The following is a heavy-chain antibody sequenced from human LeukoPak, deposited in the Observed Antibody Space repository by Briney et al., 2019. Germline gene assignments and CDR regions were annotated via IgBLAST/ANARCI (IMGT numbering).Heavy chain of an antibody. J-gene: IGHJ4*02. V-gene: IGHV1-46*01. CDR3: ARVSGWYRDYFDY. CDR1: GYTFSSYY. Sequence: ASVKVSCKASGYTFSSYYMHWVRQAPGQGLEWMGIINPSGGSRSYAQKFQGRVTMTRDMSTSTVYMELNSLRSGDTAVYYCARVSGWYRDYFDYWGQGTLVTVSS. D-gene: IGHD6-19*01. CDR2: INPSGGSR.